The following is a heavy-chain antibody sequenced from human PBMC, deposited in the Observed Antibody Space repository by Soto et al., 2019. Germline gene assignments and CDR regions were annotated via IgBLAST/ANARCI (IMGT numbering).Heavy chain of an antibody. V-gene: IGHV3-64D*06. CDR2: ISSNGGST. CDR1: GFTFSSYA. J-gene: IGHJ5*02. CDR3: VKEGYYYDSSGYYYGGFDP. Sequence: GGSLRLSCSASGFTFSSYAMHWVRQAPGKGLEYVSAISSNGGSTYYADSVKGRFTISRDNSKNTLYLQMSSLRAEDTAVYYCVKEGYYYDSSGYYYGGFDPWGQGTLVT. D-gene: IGHD3-22*01.